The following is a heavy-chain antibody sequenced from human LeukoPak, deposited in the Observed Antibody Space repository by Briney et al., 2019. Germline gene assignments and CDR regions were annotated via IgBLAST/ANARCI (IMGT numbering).Heavy chain of an antibody. J-gene: IGHJ4*02. V-gene: IGHV1-18*01. Sequence: ASVKVSCKASGYTFTIYGIRWVRQAPGQGLEWMGWICAYNGNTNYAQKLQGRVTMTTDTSTSTVYMELRSLTSDDTAVYYCARDFYYDSSGYYSRRKFDYWGQGTLVTVSS. CDR1: GYTFTIYG. CDR3: ARDFYYDSSGYYSRRKFDY. D-gene: IGHD3-22*01. CDR2: ICAYNGNT.